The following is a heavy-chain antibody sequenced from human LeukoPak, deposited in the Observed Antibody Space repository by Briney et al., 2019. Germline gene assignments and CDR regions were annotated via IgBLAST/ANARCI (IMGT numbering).Heavy chain of an antibody. V-gene: IGHV6-1*01. J-gene: IGHJ4*02. D-gene: IGHD4-11*01. CDR1: GDSVSTNSAA. CDR3: ARERLHDYSRTLDY. CDR2: TYYRSKYYF. Sequence: SQTLSLTCAISGDSVSTNSAAWNWIRQSPSRGLEWLGRTYYRSKYYFDYAVSVKSRITINPDTSKNQFYLQLSSVTPEDTAVYYCARERLHDYSRTLDYWGQGTLVTVSP.